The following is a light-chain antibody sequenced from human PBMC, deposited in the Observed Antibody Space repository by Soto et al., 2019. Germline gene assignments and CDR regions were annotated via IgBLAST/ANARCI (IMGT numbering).Light chain of an antibody. J-gene: IGLJ3*02. CDR1: NIGTKG. V-gene: IGLV3-21*02. CDR2: NGR. Sequence: SYELTQPPSVSVAPGQTASITCGGDNIGTKGVHWYQQKPGQAPELVVYNGRDRPSGIPERFSGSNSGNTATLTITRVEAGDEADFYCQVRDSPRDHSVVFGGGTKLTVL. CDR3: QVRDSPRDHSVV.